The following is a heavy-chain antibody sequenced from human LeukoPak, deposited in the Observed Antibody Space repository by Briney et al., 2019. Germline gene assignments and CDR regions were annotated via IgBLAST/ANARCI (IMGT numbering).Heavy chain of an antibody. Sequence: PGGSLRLSCAASGFTFSSYWMHWVRQGPGKGLVWVSHINSDGSSTSYADSVKGRFTISRDNAKNTLYLQMNSLRAEDTAVYYCASTACSAGCCTGEGFDYWGQGTLVTVSS. D-gene: IGHD2-2*02. CDR2: INSDGSST. V-gene: IGHV3-74*01. J-gene: IGHJ4*02. CDR1: GFTFSSYW. CDR3: ASTACSAGCCTGEGFDY.